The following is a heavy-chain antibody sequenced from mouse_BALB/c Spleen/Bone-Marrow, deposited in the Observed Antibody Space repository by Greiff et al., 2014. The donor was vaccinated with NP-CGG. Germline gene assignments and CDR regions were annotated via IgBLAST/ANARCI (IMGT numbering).Heavy chain of an antibody. CDR3: ARQYGNLGVMDY. Sequence: EVMLVESGGDLVKPGGSLKLSCAASGFTFSRYGMSWVRQTPDKRLEWVANISSGGSYTYYPDSVKGRFTISRDNAKNTLYLHMSGLKSEDTAMYYCARQYGNLGVMDYWGQGTSVTVSS. D-gene: IGHD2-1*01. CDR2: ISSGGSYT. J-gene: IGHJ4*01. CDR1: GFTFSRYG. V-gene: IGHV5-6*02.